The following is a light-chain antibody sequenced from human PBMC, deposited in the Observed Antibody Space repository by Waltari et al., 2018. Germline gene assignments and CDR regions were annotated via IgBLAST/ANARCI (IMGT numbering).Light chain of an antibody. J-gene: IGKJ1*01. Sequence: DIQMTQSPSTLSASVGDRVTITCRASQSVSTWLAWYQQKPGKAPKLLIYKASTLETGVPSRSSGSGSGTEFTLTISSLQPDDFATYYCQQYNSYPCTFGQGSKVEI. CDR3: QQYNSYPCT. CDR2: KAS. V-gene: IGKV1-5*03. CDR1: QSVSTW.